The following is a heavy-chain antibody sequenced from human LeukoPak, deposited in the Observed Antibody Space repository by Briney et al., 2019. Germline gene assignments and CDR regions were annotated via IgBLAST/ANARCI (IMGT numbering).Heavy chain of an antibody. V-gene: IGHV3-7*01. Sequence: PGGSLRLSCVASGFTFGKYWMSWVRQAPGKGLEWVANIKLDGSEKNYVDSVKGRFTISRDNTKNSLYLQMNSLRAEDTAVYHCAREDLDYWGQGTLVTVSS. J-gene: IGHJ4*02. CDR2: IKLDGSEK. CDR3: AREDLDY. CDR1: GFTFGKYW.